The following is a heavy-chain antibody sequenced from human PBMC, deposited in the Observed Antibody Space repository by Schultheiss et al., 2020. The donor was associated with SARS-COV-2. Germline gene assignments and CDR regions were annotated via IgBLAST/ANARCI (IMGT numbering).Heavy chain of an antibody. J-gene: IGHJ4*02. V-gene: IGHV4-61*01. CDR2: IHHGGAV. CDR3: VREQDGVSDY. D-gene: IGHD3-10*01. Sequence: SETLSLTCTVSGGSVSSGSYYWSWIRQPPGKGLEWMGSIHHGGAVNYKPSLKGRLTLSMDTSRNQFSLEVYSVTAADTAVYYCVREQDGVSDYWGRGILVTVSS. CDR1: GGSVSSGSYY.